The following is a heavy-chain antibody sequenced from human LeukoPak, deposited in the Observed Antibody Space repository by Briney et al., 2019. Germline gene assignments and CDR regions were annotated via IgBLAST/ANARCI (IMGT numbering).Heavy chain of an antibody. CDR1: GFTFSSYG. J-gene: IGHJ4*02. V-gene: IGHV3-30*18. CDR3: AKDFLVGATS. D-gene: IGHD1-26*01. CDR2: ISYDGSNK. Sequence: GGSLRLSCAASGFTFSSYGMHRVRQAPGKGLEWVAVISYDGSNKYYADSVKGRFTISRDNSKNTLYLQMNSLRAEDTAVYYCAKDFLVGATSWGQGTLVTVSS.